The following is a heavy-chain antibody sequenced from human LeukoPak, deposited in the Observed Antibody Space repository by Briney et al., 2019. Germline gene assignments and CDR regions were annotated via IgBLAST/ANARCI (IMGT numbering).Heavy chain of an antibody. CDR3: ARDLGPSSSWSPYYYYGMDV. CDR1: GFTFSSYS. D-gene: IGHD6-13*01. CDR2: ISSSSSYI. V-gene: IGHV3-21*01. J-gene: IGHJ6*02. Sequence: PGGSLRLSCAASGFTFSSYSMNWVRQAPGKGLEWVSSISSSSSYIYYADSVKGRFTISRDNAKNSLYLQMNSLRAEDTAVYYCARDLGPSSSWSPYYYYGMDVWGQGTTVTVSS.